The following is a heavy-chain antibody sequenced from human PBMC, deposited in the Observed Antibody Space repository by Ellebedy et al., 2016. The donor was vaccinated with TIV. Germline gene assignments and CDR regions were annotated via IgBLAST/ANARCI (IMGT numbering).Heavy chain of an antibody. Sequence: GGSLRLXXAASGFTVSTYYMNWVRQAPGKGLEWVSLIYSGGSTYYSDSVKGRFIISRDSSKNTLYLQMNSLRAEDMAVYYCAREDYGMDVWGQGTTVTVSS. J-gene: IGHJ6*02. V-gene: IGHV3-66*01. CDR1: GFTVSTYY. CDR2: IYSGGST. CDR3: AREDYGMDV.